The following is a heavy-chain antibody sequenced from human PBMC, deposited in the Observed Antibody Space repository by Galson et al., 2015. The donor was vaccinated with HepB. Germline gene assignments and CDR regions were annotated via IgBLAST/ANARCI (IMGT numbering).Heavy chain of an antibody. CDR3: AREPDCSSTSCYSPERKMSYYYMDV. J-gene: IGHJ6*03. Sequence: SVKVSCKASGGTFSSYAISWVRQAPGQGLEWMGGIIPTFGTANYAQKFQGRVTITADESTSTAYMELSSLRSEDTAVYYCAREPDCSSTSCYSPERKMSYYYMDVWGKGTTVTVSS. D-gene: IGHD2-2*01. V-gene: IGHV1-69*13. CDR1: GGTFSSYA. CDR2: IIPTFGTA.